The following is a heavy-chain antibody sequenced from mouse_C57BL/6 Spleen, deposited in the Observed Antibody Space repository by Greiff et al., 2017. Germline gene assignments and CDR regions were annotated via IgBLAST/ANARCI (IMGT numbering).Heavy chain of an antibody. CDR3: ARLRIYYGYDGGY. V-gene: IGHV1-61*01. D-gene: IGHD2-2*01. CDR1: GYTFTSYW. CDR2: IYPSDSET. J-gene: IGHJ2*01. Sequence: QVQLQQPGAELVRPGSSVKLSCKASGYTFTSYWMDWVKQRPGQGLEWIGNIYPSDSETHYNQKFKDKATLTVDKSSSTAYMQLSSLTSEDSAVYYCARLRIYYGYDGGYWGQGTTLTVSS.